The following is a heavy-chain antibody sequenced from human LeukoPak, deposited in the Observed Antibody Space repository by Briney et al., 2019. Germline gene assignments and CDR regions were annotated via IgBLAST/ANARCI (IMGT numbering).Heavy chain of an antibody. J-gene: IGHJ4*02. CDR3: ARDSGSYLQPTDY. CDR1: GFTFRTYA. Sequence: GGSLRLSCAASGFTFRTYAMTWVRQAPGKGLEWVSSITGNGGSTYYADSVKGRFSISRDNSKNTLYLQMDSLRAEDTAVYHCARDSGSYLQPTDYWGQGTLVTVST. D-gene: IGHD1-26*01. CDR2: ITGNGGST. V-gene: IGHV3-23*01.